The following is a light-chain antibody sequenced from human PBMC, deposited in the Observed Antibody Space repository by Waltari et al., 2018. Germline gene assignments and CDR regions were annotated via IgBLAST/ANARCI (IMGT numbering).Light chain of an antibody. V-gene: IGLV1-36*01. J-gene: IGLJ1*01. Sequence: QSAXTQEASVSGTVXQTVTLXCAGNSNXVXXRDVGWYQQIPRGAPKTVMFGTSLPSGIPERFSGSKAGTTASLXXXGLQPXXEAEYVCXXWDHSLHXHVFXTGTQVTVL. CDR3: XXWDHSLHXHV. CDR1: SNXVXXRD. CDR2: GT.